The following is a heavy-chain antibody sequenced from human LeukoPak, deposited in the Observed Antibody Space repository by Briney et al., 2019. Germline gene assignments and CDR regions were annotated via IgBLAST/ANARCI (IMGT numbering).Heavy chain of an antibody. J-gene: IGHJ6*04. V-gene: IGHV1-18*04. D-gene: IGHD3-9*01. CDR1: GYTFTSYG. CDR3: ARSRGDILSLDHYYYGMDV. Sequence: ASVKVSCKASGYTFTSYGISWVRQAPGQGLEWMGWISAYNGNTNYAQKLQGRVTMTTDTSTSTAYMELRSLRSDDTAVYYCARSRGDILSLDHYYYGMDVWGKGTTVTVSS. CDR2: ISAYNGNT.